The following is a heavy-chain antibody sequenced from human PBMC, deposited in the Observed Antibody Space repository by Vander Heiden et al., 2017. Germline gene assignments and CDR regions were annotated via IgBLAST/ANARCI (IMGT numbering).Heavy chain of an antibody. Sequence: EVQLVESGGGLVQPGVSLRLSCAASGFTFSSYDMHWVPQATGKGLEWVSAIATAGDTYYLGSVKGRFTISRENAKNSLYLQMNSLRAGDTAVYYCARGGSPEAFDIWCEGTMVTLSS. D-gene: IGHD1-26*01. V-gene: IGHV3-13*01. CDR3: ARGGSPEAFDI. CDR1: GFTFSSYD. J-gene: IGHJ3*02. CDR2: IATAGDT.